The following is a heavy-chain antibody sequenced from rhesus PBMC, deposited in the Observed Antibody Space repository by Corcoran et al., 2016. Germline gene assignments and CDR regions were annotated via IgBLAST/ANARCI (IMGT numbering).Heavy chain of an antibody. J-gene: IGHJ4*01. CDR2: SGGSSGST. CDR1: GYSISSGYG. CDR3: ARAREWELHLFDY. V-gene: IGHV4-127*01. Sequence: VQLQESGPGLVKPSETLSLTCAVSGYSISSGYGWSWLRQPPGKGLEWIGYSGGSSGSTNSNPSLKSRVTSSKDTSKNQFSLKLSSVTAADTAVYYCARAREWELHLFDYWGQGVLVTVSS. D-gene: IGHD1-44*02.